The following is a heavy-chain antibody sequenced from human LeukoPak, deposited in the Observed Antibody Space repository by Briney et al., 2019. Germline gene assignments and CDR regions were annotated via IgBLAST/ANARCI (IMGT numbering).Heavy chain of an antibody. V-gene: IGHV3-23*01. D-gene: IGHD5-12*01. Sequence: GGSLRLSCAASGFTLRSYDMSWVRQAPGKGLEWVAATSGSGVNSYYADSVRGRFTISRDNSQITLYLQMDSLRAEDTALYYCAKEYSGYDFDYWGQGTLVTVSS. CDR1: GFTLRSYD. CDR2: TSGSGVNS. J-gene: IGHJ4*02. CDR3: AKEYSGYDFDY.